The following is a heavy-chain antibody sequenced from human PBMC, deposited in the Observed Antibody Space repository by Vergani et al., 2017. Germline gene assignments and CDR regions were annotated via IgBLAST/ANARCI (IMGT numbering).Heavy chain of an antibody. Sequence: QLQLQESGPGLVKPSETLSLTCTVSGGSISSSSYYWGWIRQPPGKGLEWIGSIYYSGSTYYNPSLKSRVTISVDTSKNQFSLKLSSVTAADTAVYYCARHLWAAGAVVTPIWYFDLWGRGTLVTVSS. CDR2: IYYSGST. CDR3: ARHLWAAGAVVTPIWYFDL. J-gene: IGHJ2*01. D-gene: IGHD4-23*01. CDR1: GGSISSSSYY. V-gene: IGHV4-39*01.